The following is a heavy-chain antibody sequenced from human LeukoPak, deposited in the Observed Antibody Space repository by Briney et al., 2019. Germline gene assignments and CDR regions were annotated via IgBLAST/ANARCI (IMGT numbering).Heavy chain of an antibody. CDR1: GGSISSGGYY. J-gene: IGHJ3*02. CDR3: ARSAKWTWRQLWDDAFDI. CDR2: IYYSGST. D-gene: IGHD5-18*01. V-gene: IGHV4-31*03. Sequence: PSETLSLTCTVSGGSISSGGYYWSWIRQHPGKGLEWIGYIYYSGSTYYNPSLKSRVTISVDTSKNPFSLKLSSVTAADTAVYYCARSAKWTWRQLWDDAFDIWGQGTMVTVSS.